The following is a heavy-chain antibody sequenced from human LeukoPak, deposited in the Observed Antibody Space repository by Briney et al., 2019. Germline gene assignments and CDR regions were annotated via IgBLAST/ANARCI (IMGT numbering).Heavy chain of an antibody. CDR1: GGTFSSYA. CDR2: IIPIFGTA. D-gene: IGHD3-16*01. CDR3: ARADYVSPDSYYYYGVDV. J-gene: IGHJ6*02. V-gene: IGHV1-69*13. Sequence: GASVKVSCKASGGTFSSYAISWVRQAPGQGLEWMGGIIPIFGTANYAQKLQGRVTITADESTSTAYMELSSLRSEDTAVYYCARADYVSPDSYYYYGVDVWGQGTTVTVSS.